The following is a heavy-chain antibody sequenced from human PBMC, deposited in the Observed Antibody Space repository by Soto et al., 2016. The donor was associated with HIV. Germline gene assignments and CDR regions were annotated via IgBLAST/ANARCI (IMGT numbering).Heavy chain of an antibody. J-gene: IGHJ3*02. CDR2: INPDGVGS. V-gene: IGHV1-46*01. Sequence: QVHLVQSGAEVKKPGASVKVSCKTSGYTFTSFPIHWVRQAPGQGLEWMGVINPDGVGSILYAQNFQGKVTLTRDMPTNTAYMELNSLTYEDTAVYYCARDRDGRRESIDIWGHGTMVTVSS. CDR3: ARDRDGRRESIDI. D-gene: IGHD1-26*01. CDR1: GYTFTSFP.